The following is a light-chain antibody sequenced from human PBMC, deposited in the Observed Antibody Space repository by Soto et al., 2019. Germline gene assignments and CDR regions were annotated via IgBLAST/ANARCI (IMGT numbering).Light chain of an antibody. Sequence: EIVLTQSPGTLSLSPGERATLSCRASQSVSSSYLAWYQQKPGQTPRLLFYGASSRATGIPDRFSGSGSGTDFTLTISRLEPEDFAVYYCQQYGSSPFTFGPGTTSGYQT. J-gene: IGKJ3*01. CDR2: GAS. CDR1: QSVSSSY. V-gene: IGKV3-20*01. CDR3: QQYGSSPFT.